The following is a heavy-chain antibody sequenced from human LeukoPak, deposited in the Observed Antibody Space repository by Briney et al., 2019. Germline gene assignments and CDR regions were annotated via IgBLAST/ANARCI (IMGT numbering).Heavy chain of an antibody. J-gene: IGHJ4*02. CDR2: TSGNGVKR. CDR1: GFAFSTYT. D-gene: IGHD2-15*01. V-gene: IGHV3-23*01. CDR3: AKDLAYSFDY. Sequence: GGSLRLSCAASGFAFSTYTMGWVRQAPGKGLEWVTSTSGNGVKRYYAGSVRGRFTVSRDNFKNTLYLQMSSLRAEDTAIYYCAKDLAYSFDYWGQGILVTVSS.